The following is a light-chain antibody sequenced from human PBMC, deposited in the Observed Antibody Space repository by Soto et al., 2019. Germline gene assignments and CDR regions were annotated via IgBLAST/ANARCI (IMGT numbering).Light chain of an antibody. V-gene: IGKV1-5*03. Sequence: DIQMTQSPSSLSASVGERVTVTCRASQSISIWLAWYQQRPGKAPKLLIYKASSLQTGVPSRFSGSGSGTEFTLTISSLQPDDFAIYYCQHLNSYPRAHAFGGGTKVEI. J-gene: IGKJ4*01. CDR2: KAS. CDR3: QHLNSYPRAHA. CDR1: QSISIW.